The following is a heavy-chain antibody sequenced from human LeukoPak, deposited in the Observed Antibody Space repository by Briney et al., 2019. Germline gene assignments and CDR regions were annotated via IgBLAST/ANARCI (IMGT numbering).Heavy chain of an antibody. V-gene: IGHV3-21*01. J-gene: IGHJ3*02. Sequence: SSISSSSSYIYYADSVKGRFTISRDNAKSTLYLQMNSLRAEDTAVYYCLTIVETDIEAFDIWGQGTKVTVSS. D-gene: IGHD2-21*01. CDR3: LTIVETDIEAFDI. CDR2: ISSSSSYI.